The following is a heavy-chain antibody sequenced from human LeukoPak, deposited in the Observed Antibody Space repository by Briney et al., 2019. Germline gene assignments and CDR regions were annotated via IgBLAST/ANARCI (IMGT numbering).Heavy chain of an antibody. D-gene: IGHD3-3*01. J-gene: IGHJ3*02. V-gene: IGHV4-59*01. CDR1: GGSISSYY. CDR2: IYYSGST. CDR3: ARDDEWFDAFDI. Sequence: PSETLSLTCTVSGGSISSYYWSWIRQPPGKGLEWIGYIYYSGSTNYNPSLKSRVTISVDTSKNQFSLKLSSVTAADTAVYYCARDDEWFDAFDIWGQGTMVTVSS.